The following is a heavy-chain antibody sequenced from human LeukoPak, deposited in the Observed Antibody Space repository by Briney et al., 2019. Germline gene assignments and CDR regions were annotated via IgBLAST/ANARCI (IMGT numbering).Heavy chain of an antibody. J-gene: IGHJ4*02. Sequence: GGSLRLSCAASGFTVSSNYMSWVRQAPGKGLEWVSSISSSSSYIYYADSVKGRFTISRDNAKNSLYLQMNSLRAEDTAVYYCATNRGLRGIFDYWGQGTLVTVSS. CDR3: ATNRGLRGIFDY. V-gene: IGHV3-21*01. CDR2: ISSSSSYI. D-gene: IGHD4-17*01. CDR1: GFTVSSNY.